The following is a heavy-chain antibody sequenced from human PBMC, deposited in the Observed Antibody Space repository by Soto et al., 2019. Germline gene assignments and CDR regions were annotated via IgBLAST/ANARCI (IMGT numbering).Heavy chain of an antibody. V-gene: IGHV4-59*01. CDR3: ARSIAVAGPFDY. CDR1: GGSITKYF. D-gene: IGHD6-19*01. CDR2: IYHSGIT. Sequence: ETLSLTCSVSGGSITKYFWSWIRQPPGKGLEWIGFIYHSGITNYNPSLMSRVAISVDTPKNQFSLKLTSVTAVDTAVYYCARSIAVAGPFDYWGQGTLVTVSS. J-gene: IGHJ4*02.